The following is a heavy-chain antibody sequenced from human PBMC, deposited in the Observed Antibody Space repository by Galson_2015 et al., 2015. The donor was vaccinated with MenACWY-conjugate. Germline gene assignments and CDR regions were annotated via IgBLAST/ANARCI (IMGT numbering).Heavy chain of an antibody. D-gene: IGHD3/OR15-3a*01. CDR1: GFTFSNSW. Sequence: SLRLSCAASGFTFSNSWMNWIRQAPRSGLEWVANINPEGSRGTYVDSVKGRFTISRDNAENSVYLEMNSLRPEDTAVFYCAAWTADDNYWAQGTLVTVSS. CDR2: INPEGSRG. J-gene: IGHJ4*02. V-gene: IGHV3-7*01. CDR3: AAWTADDNY.